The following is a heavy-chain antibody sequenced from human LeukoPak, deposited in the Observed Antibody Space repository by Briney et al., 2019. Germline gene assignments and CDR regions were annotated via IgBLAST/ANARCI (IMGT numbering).Heavy chain of an antibody. CDR2: IKEDGSEK. D-gene: IGHD3-10*01. Sequence: GGSLRLSCAASGFSFNSYWMSWVRQGPGKGLEWVANIKEDGSEKYYVDSVKGRSTISRDNAKNSLYLQMNSLRVEDTAVYHCARGGLYGYDVFDYWGQGTLVTVSS. J-gene: IGHJ4*02. V-gene: IGHV3-7*02. CDR3: ARGGLYGYDVFDY. CDR1: GFSFNSYW.